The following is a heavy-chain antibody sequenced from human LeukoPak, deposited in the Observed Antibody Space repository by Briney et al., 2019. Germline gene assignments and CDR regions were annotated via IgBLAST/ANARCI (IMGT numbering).Heavy chain of an antibody. CDR1: GGSISSGSYY. V-gene: IGHV4-61*02. J-gene: IGHJ3*02. CDR3: ARDWRTGTYKSAFDI. Sequence: SQTLSLTCTVSGGSISSGSYYWSWIRQPAGKGLEWIGRIYTSGSTNYNPSLKSRVTISVDTSKNQFSLKLSSVTAADTAVYYCARDWRTGTYKSAFDIWGQGTMVTVSS. CDR2: IYTSGST. D-gene: IGHD1-7*01.